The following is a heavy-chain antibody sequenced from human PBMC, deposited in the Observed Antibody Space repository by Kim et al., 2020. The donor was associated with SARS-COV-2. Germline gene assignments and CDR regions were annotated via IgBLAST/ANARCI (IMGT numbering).Heavy chain of an antibody. J-gene: IGHJ4*02. D-gene: IGHD3-10*01. V-gene: IGHV3-64D*09. CDR1: GFTFSSYA. CDR2: ISSNGGST. CDR3: VKDRGSGSYYNAGVAYDY. Sequence: GGSLRLSCSASGFTFSSYAMHWVRQAPGKGLEYVSAISSNGGSTYYADSVKGRFTISRDNSKNTLYLQMSSLRAEDTAVYYCVKDRGSGSYYNAGVAYDYWGQGTLVTVSS.